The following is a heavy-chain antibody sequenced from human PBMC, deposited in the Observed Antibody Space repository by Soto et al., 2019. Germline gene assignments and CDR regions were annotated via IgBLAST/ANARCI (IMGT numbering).Heavy chain of an antibody. CDR2: INHSGST. D-gene: IGHD3-22*01. CDR3: ARGGPRYYYDSSGSRRGWFDP. V-gene: IGHV4-34*01. Sequence: GYYWSWIRQPPGKGLEWIGEINHSGSTNYNPSLKSRVTISVDTSKNQFSLKLSSVTAADTAVYYCARGGPRYYYDSSGSRRGWFDPWGQGTLVTVSS. CDR1: GYY. J-gene: IGHJ5*02.